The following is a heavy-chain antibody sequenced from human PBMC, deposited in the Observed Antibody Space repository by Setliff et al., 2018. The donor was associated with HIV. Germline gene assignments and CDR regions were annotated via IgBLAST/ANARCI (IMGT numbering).Heavy chain of an antibody. V-gene: IGHV4-39*01. J-gene: IGHJ5*02. CDR2: IYHSGST. D-gene: IGHD6-13*01. CDR1: GGSISSSSHY. Sequence: SETLSLTCTVSGGSISSSSHYWGWIRQPPGKGLEWIGSIYHSGSTHYNASLKSRVTISVDTSKNQFFLKLTSVTAADTAVYYCARGDRRIIAASGSGWFDPWGQGTLVTVSS. CDR3: ARGDRRIIAASGSGWFDP.